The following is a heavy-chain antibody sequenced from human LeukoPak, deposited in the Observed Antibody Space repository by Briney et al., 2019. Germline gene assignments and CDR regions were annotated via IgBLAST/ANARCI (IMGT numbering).Heavy chain of an antibody. Sequence: GGSLRLSCTASGFTFSSYGMNWVRQAPGKGLEWVSGITGRGENIYYAGSVKGRFTISRDNSKNTLYLQMNSLRAEDTAVYYCAKDHYYDSSGYYPTSFDYWGQGTLVTVSS. CDR2: ITGRGENI. V-gene: IGHV3-23*01. D-gene: IGHD3-22*01. J-gene: IGHJ4*02. CDR3: AKDHYYDSSGYYPTSFDY. CDR1: GFTFSSYG.